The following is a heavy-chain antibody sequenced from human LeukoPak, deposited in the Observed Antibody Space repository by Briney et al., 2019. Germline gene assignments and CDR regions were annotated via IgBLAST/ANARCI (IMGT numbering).Heavy chain of an antibody. J-gene: IGHJ4*02. CDR1: GGSISSNNW. Sequence: PSGTLSLTRAVSGGSISSNNWWGWVRQPPGKGLEWIGEIHHSGSPNYNPSLKSRVTISVDKSRNHFSLNLSSVTAADTAVYYCARVNINNWHSCDYWGQGTLVTVSS. D-gene: IGHD1-1*01. CDR2: IHHSGSP. CDR3: ARVNINNWHSCDY. V-gene: IGHV4-4*02.